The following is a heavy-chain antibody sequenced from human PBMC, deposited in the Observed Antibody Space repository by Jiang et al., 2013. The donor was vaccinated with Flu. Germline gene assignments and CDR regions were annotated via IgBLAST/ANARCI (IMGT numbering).Heavy chain of an antibody. CDR2: INPKSGDT. V-gene: IGHV1-2*04. CDR3: ARERGALGDYSESHYYYGMDV. D-gene: IGHD4-11*01. CDR1: GYTLSDYY. J-gene: IGHJ6*01. Sequence: SGAEVKKPGASVKVSCKASGYTLSDYYMHWVRQAPGQGLEWMGWINPKSGDTNYAQKFQGWVTMTRDTSISTAYMELSRLTSDDTAVYYCARERGALGDYSESHYYYGMDVWGQRDHGHRLL.